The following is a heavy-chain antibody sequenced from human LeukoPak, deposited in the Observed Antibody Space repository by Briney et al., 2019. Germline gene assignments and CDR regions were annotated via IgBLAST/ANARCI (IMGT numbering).Heavy chain of an antibody. CDR2: IYPGDSET. CDR3: ARHVGAVALDF. Sequence: GESLKISCKGSGYRFTSYWIGWVLQMAGKGLEWMGIIYPGDSETRYSPSFQGQVTISADKSISTAYLQWSSLKASDTAMYYCARHVGAVALDFWGQGTLVTVSS. D-gene: IGHD6-19*01. J-gene: IGHJ4*02. CDR1: GYRFTSYW. V-gene: IGHV5-51*01.